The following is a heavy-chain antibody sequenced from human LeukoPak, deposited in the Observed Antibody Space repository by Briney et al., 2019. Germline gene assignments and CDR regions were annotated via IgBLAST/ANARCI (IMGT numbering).Heavy chain of an antibody. V-gene: IGHV4-61*02. D-gene: IGHD3-22*01. CDR1: GDSISSGDYY. CDR2: ISSSGST. Sequence: SETLSLTCTVSGDSISSGDYYWSWIRQPAGKGLEWIGRISSSGSTNYNTSLKSRVTISVDTSKNQFSLKLSSVTAADTAVYFCARGPYSYDSSGAFDIWGQGTMVTVSS. J-gene: IGHJ3*02. CDR3: ARGPYSYDSSGAFDI.